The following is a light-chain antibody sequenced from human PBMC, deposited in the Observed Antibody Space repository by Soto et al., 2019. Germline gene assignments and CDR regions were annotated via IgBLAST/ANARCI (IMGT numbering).Light chain of an antibody. CDR1: QSVRSSF. CDR3: QQYGSSPWT. Sequence: EIVLTQSPGTLSLSPGERATLSCRASQSVRSSFLAWYQQKPGQAPRLLIYGASSRATGIPDRFSGSGSGTDFTLTISGLAPEDFAVYYCQQYGSSPWTFGQGTKVEIK. J-gene: IGKJ1*01. CDR2: GAS. V-gene: IGKV3-20*01.